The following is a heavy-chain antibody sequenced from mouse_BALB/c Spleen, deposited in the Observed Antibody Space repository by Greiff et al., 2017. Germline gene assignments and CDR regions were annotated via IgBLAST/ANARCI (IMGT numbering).Heavy chain of an antibody. CDR3: AREGNYPYYYAMDY. CDR2: LWSGGST. J-gene: IGHJ4*01. CDR1: GFSLTSHG. V-gene: IGHV2-4-1*01. D-gene: IGHD2-1*01. Sequence: QVQLQQSGPGLVQPSQSLSITCPVSGFSLTSHGVHWVRQSPGKGLEWLGVLWSGGSTDYNAAFISRLSISKDNSKSQVFFKMNSLQADDTAIYYCAREGNYPYYYAMDYWGQGTSVTVSS.